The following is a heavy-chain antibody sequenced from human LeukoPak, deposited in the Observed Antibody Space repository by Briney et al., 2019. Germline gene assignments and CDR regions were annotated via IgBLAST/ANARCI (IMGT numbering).Heavy chain of an antibody. CDR3: AKGDVDSPMNFYH. Sequence: PGGSLRLSCAASGFIFNNFTIHWVRQVPGKGLEWVSLINWDGGSKYYADSVKGRFTISRDNSKNSLYLQMDSLTIEDTAFYYCAKGDVDSPMNFYHWGQGTLVTVSS. V-gene: IGHV3-43*01. CDR1: GFIFNNFT. J-gene: IGHJ4*02. D-gene: IGHD5-12*01. CDR2: INWDGGSK.